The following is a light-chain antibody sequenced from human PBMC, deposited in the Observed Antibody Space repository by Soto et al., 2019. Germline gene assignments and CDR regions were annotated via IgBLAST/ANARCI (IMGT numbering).Light chain of an antibody. J-gene: IGLJ2*01. CDR2: GNS. CDR1: SSNIGAGYD. Sequence: QTVVTQPPSVSGAPGQRVTISCTGRSSNIGAGYDVHWYQQLPGTAPKLLIYGNSNRPSGVPDRFSSSKSGTSASLAITGLQAEDEADYYCQSYDSSLSGSVVFGGGTKVTVL. CDR3: QSYDSSLSGSVV. V-gene: IGLV1-40*01.